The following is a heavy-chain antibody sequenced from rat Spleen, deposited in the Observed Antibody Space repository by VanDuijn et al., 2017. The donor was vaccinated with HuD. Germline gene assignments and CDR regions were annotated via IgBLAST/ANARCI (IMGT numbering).Heavy chain of an antibody. Sequence: QVQLKESGPGLVQPSQTLSLTCTVSGFSLTSYTVSWVRQPPGKGLEWIAAISSGGSTYYNSALKSRLSISRDTSKSQVFLKMNSLQTEDTAMYFCARFGGDYWGQGTLVTVSS. V-gene: IGHV2-6*01. J-gene: IGHJ3*01. CDR1: GFSLTSYT. CDR2: ISSGGST. D-gene: IGHD4-6*01. CDR3: ARFGGDY.